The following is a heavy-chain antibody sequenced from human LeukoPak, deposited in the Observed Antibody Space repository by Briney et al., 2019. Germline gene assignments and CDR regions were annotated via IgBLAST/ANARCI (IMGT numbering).Heavy chain of an antibody. V-gene: IGHV4-34*01. D-gene: IGHD3-22*01. CDR3: VRHEISGNRFDH. CDR1: GGSFSGYY. Sequence: SETLSLTCAVYGGSFSGYYWSWIRQPPGKGLEWIGEINHSGSTNHNPSLKSRVTISVDTSKNQFSLKLSSVTAADTAVYYCVRHEISGNRFDHWGQGTLVTVSS. CDR2: INHSGST. J-gene: IGHJ4*02.